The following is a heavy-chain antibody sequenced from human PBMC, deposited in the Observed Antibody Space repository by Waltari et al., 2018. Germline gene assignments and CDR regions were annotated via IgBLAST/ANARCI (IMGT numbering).Heavy chain of an antibody. J-gene: IGHJ4*02. D-gene: IGHD2-2*01. CDR2: HGAYNGNT. V-gene: IGHV1-18*01. CDR1: GYTFSSYG. Sequence: QVRLVQSAAEVKKPGASVKVSCTASGYTFSSYGISWVRQAPGQGLEWMGWHGAYNGNTDYAQKFRGRVTLTTDRSTNTAYMELRSLRSDDTAFYYCASSSFCSSTTCYLGYWGQGTLVTVSS. CDR3: ASSSFCSSTTCYLGY.